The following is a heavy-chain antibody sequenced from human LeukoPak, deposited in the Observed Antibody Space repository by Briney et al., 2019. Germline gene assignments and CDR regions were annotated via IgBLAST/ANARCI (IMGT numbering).Heavy chain of an antibody. CDR3: ARAPYSGNYGNYYYYYMDV. Sequence: GGSLKLSCATSGFTFNNYNMNWVRQAPGRALEWVSSITSSGTYIFYADSVKGRFTISRDNAKNSLYLQMNSLGPEDTAVYYCARAPYSGNYGNYYYYYMDVWGKGTTVTISS. CDR1: GFTFNNYN. V-gene: IGHV3-21*01. D-gene: IGHD1-26*01. CDR2: ITSSGTYI. J-gene: IGHJ6*03.